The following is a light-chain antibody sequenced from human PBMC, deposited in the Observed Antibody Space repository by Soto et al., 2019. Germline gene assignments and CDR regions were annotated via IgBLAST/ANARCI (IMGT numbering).Light chain of an antibody. J-gene: IGLJ2*01. Sequence: QSALTQPASVSGSPGQSITISCTGTSSDVGSYNLVSWYQQYPGKAPKLMIYEGSKRPSGVSNRFSGSKSGNTASLTISGLQAEDEADYYCCSYAGSIVVFGGGTKLTVL. CDR2: EGS. CDR3: CSYAGSIVV. V-gene: IGLV2-23*01. CDR1: SSDVGSYNL.